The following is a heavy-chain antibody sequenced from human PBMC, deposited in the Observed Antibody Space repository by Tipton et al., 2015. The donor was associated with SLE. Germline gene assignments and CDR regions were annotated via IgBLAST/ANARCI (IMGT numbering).Heavy chain of an antibody. CDR1: GGSISSSSYY. D-gene: IGHD1-7*01. CDR3: AREGITGTYDAFDI. V-gene: IGHV4-39*07. CDR2: IYYSGST. J-gene: IGHJ3*02. Sequence: TLSLTCTVSGGSISSSSYYWGWIRQPPGEGLEWIGSIYYSGSTYYNPSLKSRVTISVDTSKNQFSLKLSSVTAADTAVYYCAREGITGTYDAFDIWGQGTMVTVSS.